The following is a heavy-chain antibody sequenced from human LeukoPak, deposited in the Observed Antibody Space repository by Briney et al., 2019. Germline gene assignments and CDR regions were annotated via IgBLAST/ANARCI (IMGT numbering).Heavy chain of an antibody. CDR2: MNPNSGNT. V-gene: IGHV1-8*01. Sequence: ASVKVSCKSSGYTFTSYDTNWVRQATGQGLEWMGWMNPNSGNTGYAQKFQGRVTMTRNTSISTAYMELRSLRSEDTAVYYCARGGSNSHSPFFGVVIIEYYFDYWGQGTLVTVSS. CDR1: GYTFTSYD. D-gene: IGHD3-3*01. CDR3: ARGGSNSHSPFFGVVIIEYYFDY. J-gene: IGHJ4*02.